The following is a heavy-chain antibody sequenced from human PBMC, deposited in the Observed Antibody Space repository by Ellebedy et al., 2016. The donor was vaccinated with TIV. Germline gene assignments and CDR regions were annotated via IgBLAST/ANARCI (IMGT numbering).Heavy chain of an antibody. CDR2: IASGGKT. J-gene: IGHJ5*02. CDR3: AAWLRFGDLVPFDP. Sequence: GESLKISCEGFRFTVSSNFMTWVRQAPGKGLEWVAGIASGGKTFYADSVKGRFTISRDNSKNTVFLQMNSLRPEDTAVDYCAAWLRFGDLVPFDPWGQGTLVTVSS. V-gene: IGHV3-66*01. D-gene: IGHD3-10*01. CDR1: RFTVSSNF.